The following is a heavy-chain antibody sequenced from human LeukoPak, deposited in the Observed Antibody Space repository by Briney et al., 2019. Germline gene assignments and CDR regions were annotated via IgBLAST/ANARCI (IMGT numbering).Heavy chain of an antibody. CDR3: AADQGFGYSYALDY. D-gene: IGHD5-18*01. Sequence: ASVKVSCKASGDIFSKYGISWVRQAPGQGLEWMGGIIPIFGTANYARKFQGRVTITADESTSTAYMELSSLRSEDTAVYYCAADQGFGYSYALDYWGQGTLVTVSS. CDR1: GDIFSKYG. V-gene: IGHV1-69*13. CDR2: IIPIFGTA. J-gene: IGHJ4*02.